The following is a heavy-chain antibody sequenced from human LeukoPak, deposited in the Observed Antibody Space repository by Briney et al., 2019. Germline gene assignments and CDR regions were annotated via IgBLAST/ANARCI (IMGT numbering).Heavy chain of an antibody. CDR1: GFTFSSYA. V-gene: IGHV3-30-3*01. CDR2: ISYDGSNK. J-gene: IGHJ4*02. CDR3: AKGRWDSGYDLDY. D-gene: IGHD5-12*01. Sequence: GGSLRLSCAASGFTFSSYAMHWVRQAPGKGLEWVAVISYDGSNKYYADSVKGRFTISRDNSKNTLYLQMNSLRAEDTAVYYCAKGRWDSGYDLDYWGQGTLVTVSS.